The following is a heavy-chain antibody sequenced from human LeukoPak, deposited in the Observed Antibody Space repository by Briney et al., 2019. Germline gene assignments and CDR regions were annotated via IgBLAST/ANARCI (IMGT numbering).Heavy chain of an antibody. J-gene: IGHJ4*02. V-gene: IGHV3-7*01. CDR1: VFTSIIYW. Sequence: TGGSLRPSCAASVFTSIIYWMSWFRQAPGKGLEWVANIKQDGSEKHYVDSVKGRFTISTDNAKNSMYLQMKSLRAEDTAVYYCARVRHCTNGVCLVFDYWGQGALVTVSS. CDR3: ARVRHCTNGVCLVFDY. D-gene: IGHD2-8*01. CDR2: IKQDGSEK.